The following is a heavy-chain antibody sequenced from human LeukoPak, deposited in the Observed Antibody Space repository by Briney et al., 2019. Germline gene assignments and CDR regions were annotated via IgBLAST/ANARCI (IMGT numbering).Heavy chain of an antibody. CDR1: GFTFSTSA. V-gene: IGHV1-58*01. Sequence: SVKVSCKTPGFTFSTSAVQWVRQARGQRLEWIGWIIVGSGATNYAQSLQGRSTITRDMSTNTAYMELSSLGSEDSSVYYCAAELYGVYTDCCTFHLWGQGTMVTVSS. CDR3: AAELYGVYTDCCTFHL. CDR2: IIVGSGAT. D-gene: IGHD4-17*01. J-gene: IGHJ3*01.